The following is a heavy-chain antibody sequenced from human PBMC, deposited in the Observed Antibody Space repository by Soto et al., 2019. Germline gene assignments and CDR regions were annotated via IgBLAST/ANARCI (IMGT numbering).Heavy chain of an antibody. CDR1: GFTFSSEY. Sequence: PGGSLRLSCVASGFTFSSEYIAWVRQAPGKGLEWVGNINQDGNEIYYLDSVKGRFAMSRDNAKNSLYLQMNSLRAEDTAVYYCARGDFYDSSGPFSDAFDIWGQGTMVTVSS. J-gene: IGHJ3*02. D-gene: IGHD3-22*01. CDR2: INQDGNEI. CDR3: ARGDFYDSSGPFSDAFDI. V-gene: IGHV3-7*04.